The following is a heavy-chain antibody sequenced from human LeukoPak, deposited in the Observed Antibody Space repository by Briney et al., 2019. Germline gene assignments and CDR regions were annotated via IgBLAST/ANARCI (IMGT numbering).Heavy chain of an antibody. CDR3: AGEGYDSNDLDY. D-gene: IGHD3-22*01. J-gene: IGHJ4*02. Sequence: GSLRLSCAASGFTFSSYAMHWVRQAPGKGLEWVAVISYDGSNKYYADSVKGRFTISRDNSKNTLYLQMNSLRAEDTAVYYCAGEGYDSNDLDYWGQGTLVTVSS. CDR1: GFTFSSYA. CDR2: ISYDGSNK. V-gene: IGHV3-30-3*01.